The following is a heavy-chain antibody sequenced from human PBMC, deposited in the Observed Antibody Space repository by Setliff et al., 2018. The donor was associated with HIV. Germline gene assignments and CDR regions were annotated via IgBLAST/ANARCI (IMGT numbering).Heavy chain of an antibody. CDR1: GGSISSSPYY. D-gene: IGHD6-6*01. CDR3: SWYFDY. Sequence: PSETLSLTCTVSGGSISSSPYYWGWIRQPPGKGLEWIGSIYYSGSTFYNPSLKSTVYVELSSLRSDDTAVYYCAREAEQGERSSSWYFDYWGQGTLVTVSS. CDR2: IYYSGST. J-gene: IGHJ4*02. V-gene: IGHV4-39*01.